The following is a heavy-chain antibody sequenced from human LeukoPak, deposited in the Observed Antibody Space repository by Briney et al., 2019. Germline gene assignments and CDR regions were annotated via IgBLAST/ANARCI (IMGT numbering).Heavy chain of an antibody. CDR1: GFSVSSNF. D-gene: IGHD2-2*01. CDR3: TTAPAQSDY. J-gene: IGHJ4*02. CDR2: LYSGANT. Sequence: PGGSLRLSCTASGFSVSSNFMSWVRQAPGKGLEWVSVLYSGANTYYADSVKGRFTISRDNSKNTLYLQMNSLRADDTAVYYCTTAPAQSDYWGQGTLVTVSS. V-gene: IGHV3-53*01.